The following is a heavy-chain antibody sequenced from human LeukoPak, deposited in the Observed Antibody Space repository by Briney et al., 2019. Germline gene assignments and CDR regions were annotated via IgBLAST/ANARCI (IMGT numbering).Heavy chain of an antibody. V-gene: IGHV3-66*01. CDR2: IYAGGST. J-gene: IGHJ4*02. D-gene: IGHD5-12*01. CDR3: ARDLDGYRSGNGA. Sequence: GGSLRLSCAASGFTVSSNYMSWVRQAPGKGLEWVSVIYAGGSTHYADSVKGRFTISRDNSKNTLYLQMNSLTAEDTAVYYCARDLDGYRSGNGAWGQGTLVTVSS. CDR1: GFTVSSNY.